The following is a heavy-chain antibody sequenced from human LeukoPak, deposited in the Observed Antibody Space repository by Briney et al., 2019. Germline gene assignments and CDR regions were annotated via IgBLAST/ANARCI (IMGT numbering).Heavy chain of an antibody. Sequence: GGSLRLSCAASGFTFSSYGMHWVRQAPGKGLEWVAIIWYDGSNKYYADSVKGRFTISRDNSKNTLYLQMNSLRAEDTAVYYCAKVGGGSYGFDYWGQGTLVTVSS. CDR1: GFTFSSYG. CDR2: IWYDGSNK. J-gene: IGHJ4*02. CDR3: AKVGGGSYGFDY. D-gene: IGHD1-26*01. V-gene: IGHV3-33*06.